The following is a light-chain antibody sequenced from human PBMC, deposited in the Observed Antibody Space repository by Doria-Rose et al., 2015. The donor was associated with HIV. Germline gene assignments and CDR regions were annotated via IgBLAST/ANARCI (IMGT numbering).Light chain of an antibody. Sequence: DIRVTQSPESLGMSLGERATLNCKSNQSLLYTSKNYLAWYQQKPGQPPKLLIYWASTRQSGVPARFSGSGSRTDFTLTISSLEAEDVAVYYCLQYYDTPSFGPGTTVDIK. CDR1: QSLLYTSKNY. CDR2: WAS. J-gene: IGKJ3*01. CDR3: LQYYDTPS. V-gene: IGKV4-1*01.